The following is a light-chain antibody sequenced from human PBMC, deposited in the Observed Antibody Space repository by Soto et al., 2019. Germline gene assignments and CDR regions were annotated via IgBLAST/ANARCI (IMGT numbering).Light chain of an antibody. CDR3: QHYKT. CDR2: GAC. CDR1: QSISSY. V-gene: IGKV3-20*01. Sequence: EVVLAQSPGTLSLSPGERATLSCRASQSISSYLAWYQQKPGQAPRLLISGACTRASGIPGRFSGSGSGTDFTLIISRLEPEDFAIYYCQHYKTFGQGTKVEIK. J-gene: IGKJ1*01.